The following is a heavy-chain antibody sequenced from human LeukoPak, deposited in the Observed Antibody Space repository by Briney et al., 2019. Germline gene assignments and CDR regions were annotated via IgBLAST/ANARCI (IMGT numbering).Heavy chain of an antibody. CDR1: GFTFSSYS. J-gene: IGHJ6*03. Sequence: PGGSLRLSCAASGFTFSSYSMNWVRQAPGKGLEWVSSISSSSSYIYYADSVKGRFTISRDNAKNSLYLQMNSLRAEDTAVYYCARDPRIELRHPPSVMDVWGKGTTVTVSS. CDR3: ARDPRIELRHPPSVMDV. D-gene: IGHD1-7*01. CDR2: ISSSSSYI. V-gene: IGHV3-21*01.